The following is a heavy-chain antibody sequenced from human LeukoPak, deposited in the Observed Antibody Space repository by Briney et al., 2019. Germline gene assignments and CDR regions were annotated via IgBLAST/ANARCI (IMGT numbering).Heavy chain of an antibody. V-gene: IGHV3-23*01. D-gene: IGHD3-3*01. Sequence: GGSLRLSCVVSGFTFSSHAMSWVRQAPGKGLEWVSATSGSGGSTYYADSVKGRFTISRDNSKNTLYLQMNSLRAEDTAVYYCARDPATIFGVRGWGQGTLVTVSS. CDR1: GFTFSSHA. CDR2: TSGSGGST. CDR3: ARDPATIFGVRG. J-gene: IGHJ4*02.